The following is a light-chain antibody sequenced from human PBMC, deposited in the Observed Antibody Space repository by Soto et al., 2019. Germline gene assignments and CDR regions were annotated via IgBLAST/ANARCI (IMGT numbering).Light chain of an antibody. Sequence: DIQMTQYPYTLSSSVADRVTMTCRASQSISVWLAWYQQKPGKAPNLLIHKASRLQSGVPSRFSGSGSGTEFTLTISSLQPDDFATYYCQQFNTSPWTFCQGTMVDIK. J-gene: IGKJ1*01. CDR2: KAS. CDR1: QSISVW. V-gene: IGKV1-5*03. CDR3: QQFNTSPWT.